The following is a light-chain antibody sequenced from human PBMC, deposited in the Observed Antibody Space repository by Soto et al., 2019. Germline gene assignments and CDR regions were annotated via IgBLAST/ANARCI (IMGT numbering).Light chain of an antibody. J-gene: IGKJ4*01. CDR1: QGIRND. V-gene: IGKV1-6*01. CDR2: AAS. Sequence: AIQMTQSPSSLSSSLGDRVTITCRASQGIRNDLGWYQQKPGKAPKLLIYAASSLQSGVPSRFSGSGSGTEFTLTISSLQSEDFAVYYCQQYNNWPLTFGGGTKVDIK. CDR3: QQYNNWPLT.